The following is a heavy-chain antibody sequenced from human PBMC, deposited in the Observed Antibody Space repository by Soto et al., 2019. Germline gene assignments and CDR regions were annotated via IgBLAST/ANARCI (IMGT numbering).Heavy chain of an antibody. Sequence: PSETLSLTSTVSGGSISSYYWSWIRQPPGKGLEWIGDIYYSGSTNYNPSLKSRVTISVDTSKNQFSLKLSSVTAADTAVYYCARHTRGGYYDSSGGFDYWGQGTLVTVSS. D-gene: IGHD3-22*01. J-gene: IGHJ4*02. V-gene: IGHV4-59*08. CDR1: GGSISSYY. CDR2: IYYSGST. CDR3: ARHTRGGYYDSSGGFDY.